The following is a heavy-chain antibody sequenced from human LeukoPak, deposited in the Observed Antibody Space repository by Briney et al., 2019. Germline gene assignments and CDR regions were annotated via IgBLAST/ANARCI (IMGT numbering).Heavy chain of an antibody. J-gene: IGHJ4*02. CDR1: GGSISSSSYY. CDR2: IYYSGST. CDR3: ARDDYDILTGYPNYFDY. V-gene: IGHV4-39*02. D-gene: IGHD3-9*01. Sequence: SEALSLTCTVSGGSISSSSYYWGWIRQPPGKGLEWIGSIYYSGSTYYNPSLKSRVTISVDTSKSQFSLKLSSVTAADTAVYYCARDDYDILTGYPNYFDYWGQGTLVTVSS.